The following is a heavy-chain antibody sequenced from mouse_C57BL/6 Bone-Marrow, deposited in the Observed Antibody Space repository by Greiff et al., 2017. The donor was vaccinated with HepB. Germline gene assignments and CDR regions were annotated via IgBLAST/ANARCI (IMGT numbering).Heavy chain of an antibody. D-gene: IGHD1-1*01. V-gene: IGHV1-50*01. CDR2: IDPSDSYT. J-gene: IGHJ4*01. Sequence: VQLQQPGAELVKPGASVKLSCKASGYTFTSYWMQWVKQRPGQGLEWIGEIDPSDSYTNYNQKFKGKATLTVDTSSSTAYMQLSSLTSEDSAVYYCARIYYYGSSYGYAMDYWGQGTSVTVSS. CDR3: ARIYYYGSSYGYAMDY. CDR1: GYTFTSYW.